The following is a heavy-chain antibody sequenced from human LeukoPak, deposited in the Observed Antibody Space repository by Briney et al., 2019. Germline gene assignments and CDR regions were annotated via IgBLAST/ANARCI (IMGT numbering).Heavy chain of an antibody. D-gene: IGHD5-24*01. CDR1: GFTFSSYG. CDR2: ISGSGGST. Sequence: PGGSLRLSCAASGFTFSSYGMSWVRQAPGKGLEWVSAISGSGGSTYYADSVKGRFTISRDNSKNALYLQMNSLRAEDTAVYYCAKDFWARDGYTPYYFDYWGQGTLVTVSS. V-gene: IGHV3-23*01. J-gene: IGHJ4*02. CDR3: AKDFWARDGYTPYYFDY.